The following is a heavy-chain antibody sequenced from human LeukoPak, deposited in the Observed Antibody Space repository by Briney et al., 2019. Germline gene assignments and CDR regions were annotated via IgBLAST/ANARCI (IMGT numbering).Heavy chain of an antibody. V-gene: IGHV4-59*01. J-gene: IGHJ4*02. Sequence: SETLSPTCTVSGGSISTYYWTWLRQPPGKGLEWIGYIYYSGSTNYNPSLKSRVTMSVDTSKNQFSLKLNSVTAADTAVYYCARDRLGLPVDYWGRGTLVTVSS. CDR3: ARDRLGLPVDY. D-gene: IGHD3-16*01. CDR2: IYYSGST. CDR1: GGSISTYY.